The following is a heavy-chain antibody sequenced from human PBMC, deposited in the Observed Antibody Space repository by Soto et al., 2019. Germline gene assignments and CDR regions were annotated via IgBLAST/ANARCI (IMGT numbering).Heavy chain of an antibody. CDR3: ARDVRSGYYLGYFDY. Sequence: QVQLVESGGGVVQPGRSLRLSCAASGFTFSSYGMHWVRQAPGKGLEWVAVIWCDGSNNYYADSVKGRFTISRDNSKNTLFLQKTRLRAEDTAVYYCARDVRSGYYLGYFDYWGQGTLVTVSS. V-gene: IGHV3-33*01. D-gene: IGHD3-22*01. J-gene: IGHJ4*02. CDR2: IWCDGSNN. CDR1: GFTFSSYG.